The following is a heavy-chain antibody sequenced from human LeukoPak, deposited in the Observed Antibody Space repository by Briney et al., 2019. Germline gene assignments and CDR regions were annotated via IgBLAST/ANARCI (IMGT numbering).Heavy chain of an antibody. V-gene: IGHV3-74*03. CDR2: INSDGSTT. Sequence: PGGSLRLSCAASGFTFSTYWMHWVRQVPGKGLVRVSRINSDGSTTTNADSVKGRFTISRDNAKNTLYLQMKSLRAEDTALYYCARVGGPGWYGYWGQGTLVTVSS. D-gene: IGHD6-19*01. CDR3: ARVGGPGWYGY. J-gene: IGHJ4*02. CDR1: GFTFSTYW.